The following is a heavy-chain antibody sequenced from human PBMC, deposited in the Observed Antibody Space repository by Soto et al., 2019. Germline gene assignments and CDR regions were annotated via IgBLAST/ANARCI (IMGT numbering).Heavy chain of an antibody. CDR3: ARLGDYYGSGSYYKLPLFYYYYGMDV. CDR2: IDPSDSYT. Sequence: EVQLVQSGAEVKKPGESLRISCKGSGYSFTSYWISWVRQMPGKGLEWMGRIDPSDSYTNYSPSFQGHVTISADKSISTAYLQWSSLKASDTTMYYCARLGDYYGSGSYYKLPLFYYYYGMDVWGQGTTVTVSS. V-gene: IGHV5-10-1*03. J-gene: IGHJ6*02. D-gene: IGHD3-10*01. CDR1: GYSFTSYW.